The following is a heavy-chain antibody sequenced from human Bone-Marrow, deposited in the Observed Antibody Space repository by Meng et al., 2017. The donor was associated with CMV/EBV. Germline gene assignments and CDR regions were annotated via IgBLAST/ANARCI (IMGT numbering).Heavy chain of an antibody. CDR3: ARVGIQLWLLSPTRGMDV. CDR1: GYTFTSYG. Sequence: ASVKVSCKASGYTFTSYGISWVRQAPGQGLEWMGWISAYNGNTNYAQKLQGRVTMTTDTSTSTAYMELRSLRSDGTAVYYCARVGIQLWLLSPTRGMDVWGQGTTVTVSS. CDR2: ISAYNGNT. J-gene: IGHJ6*02. V-gene: IGHV1-18*01. D-gene: IGHD5-18*01.